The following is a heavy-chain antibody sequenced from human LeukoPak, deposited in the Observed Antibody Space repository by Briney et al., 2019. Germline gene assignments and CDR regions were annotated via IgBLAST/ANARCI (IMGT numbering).Heavy chain of an antibody. V-gene: IGHV4-4*02. CDR1: GGSISSSNW. Sequence: SETLSLTCAVSGGSISSSNWWSWVRQPPGKGLEWIGEIYHSGSTNYNPSLKSRVTISVDKSKNQFSLKLSSVTAADTAVYYCARDYSSSSIWYFDLWGRGTLVTVSS. CDR2: IYHSGST. J-gene: IGHJ2*01. D-gene: IGHD6-13*01. CDR3: ARDYSSSSIWYFDL.